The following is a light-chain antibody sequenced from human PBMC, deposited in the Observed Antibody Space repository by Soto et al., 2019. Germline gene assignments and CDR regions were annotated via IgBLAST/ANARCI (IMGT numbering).Light chain of an antibody. V-gene: IGKV1-27*01. J-gene: IGKJ1*01. CDR2: GAS. Sequence: DIQMTQSPSSLSASVGDRVTITCRASQGISKYLAWYQQKPGKVPKLLIYGASTLQSGVPSRFSGSGSGTDFTLTISSLQPEDFATYYCQKYNSAPRTFGQGTKVEIK. CDR3: QKYNSAPRT. CDR1: QGISKY.